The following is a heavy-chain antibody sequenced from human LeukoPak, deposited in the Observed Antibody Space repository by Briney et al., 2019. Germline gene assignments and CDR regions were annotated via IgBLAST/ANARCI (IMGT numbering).Heavy chain of an antibody. Sequence: PGGSLRLSCTASGFTFNNAWMSWVRQVPGRGMEWVGRIESKTDGGTTDYAAPVKGRFTISRDDSKTTLYLHMNSLKTEDTAVYYCTTDRVHSEKWYYFDSWGQGTLVTVSS. CDR1: GFTFNNAW. J-gene: IGHJ4*02. CDR3: TTDRVHSEKWYYFDS. V-gene: IGHV3-15*04. CDR2: IESKTDGGTT. D-gene: IGHD1-26*01.